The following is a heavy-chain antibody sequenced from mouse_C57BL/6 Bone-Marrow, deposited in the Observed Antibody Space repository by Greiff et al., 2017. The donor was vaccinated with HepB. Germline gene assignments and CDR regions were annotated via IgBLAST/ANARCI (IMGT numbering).Heavy chain of an antibody. J-gene: IGHJ3*01. D-gene: IGHD1-1*01. CDR2: IYPRSGNT. V-gene: IGHV1-81*01. Sequence: VQLQQSGAELARPGASVKLSCKASGYTFTSYGISWVKQRTGQGLEWIGEIYPRSGNTYYNEKFKGKATLTADKSSSTAYMELRSLTSEDSAVYFCARSLFNYGSPAWFAYWGQGTLVSVSA. CDR1: GYTFTSYG. CDR3: ARSLFNYGSPAWFAY.